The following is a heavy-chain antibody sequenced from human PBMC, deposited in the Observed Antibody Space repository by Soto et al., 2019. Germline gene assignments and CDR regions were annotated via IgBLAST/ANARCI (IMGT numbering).Heavy chain of an antibody. CDR3: ARGQNPAAARSY. CDR1: GVSVSTNTQY. Sequence: PSETLSLTCTVSGVSVSTNTQYWGWIRQSPGKGLEWIGSIYYGGRTYYNPSLKSRVTISVDTSKNQFSLKLSSVTAADTAVHYCARGQNPAAARSYWGQGTLVTVSS. CDR2: IYYGGRT. D-gene: IGHD6-13*01. J-gene: IGHJ4*02. V-gene: IGHV4-39*07.